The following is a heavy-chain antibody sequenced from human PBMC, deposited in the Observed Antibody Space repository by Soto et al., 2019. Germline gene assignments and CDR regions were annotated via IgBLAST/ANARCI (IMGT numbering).Heavy chain of an antibody. CDR1: GYTFTSYD. V-gene: IGHV1-8*01. J-gene: IGHJ5*02. CDR3: ARYYDFWSGAPKDNWFDP. D-gene: IGHD3-3*01. CDR2: MNPNSGNA. Sequence: ASVKVSCKASGYTFTSYDINWVRQATGQGLEWMGWMNPNSGNAGYAQKFQGRVTMTRNTSISTAYMELSSVTAADTAVYYCARYYDFWSGAPKDNWFDPWGQGTLVTVSS.